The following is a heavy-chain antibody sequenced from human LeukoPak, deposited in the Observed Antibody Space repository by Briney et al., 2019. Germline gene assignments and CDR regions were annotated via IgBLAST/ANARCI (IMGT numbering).Heavy chain of an antibody. CDR1: GFTFSTYG. V-gene: IGHV3-33*01. D-gene: IGHD3-10*01. CDR2: IWSDGTNK. J-gene: IGHJ4*02. Sequence: GGSLRLSCAASGFTFSTYGMHWVRQAPGKGLEWVAVIWSDGTNKYYADSVKGRFAISRDNSKNTLYLQMNSLRAEDTAVYYCARDGSSGFGLGNLDYWGQGTLVTVSS. CDR3: ARDGSSGFGLGNLDY.